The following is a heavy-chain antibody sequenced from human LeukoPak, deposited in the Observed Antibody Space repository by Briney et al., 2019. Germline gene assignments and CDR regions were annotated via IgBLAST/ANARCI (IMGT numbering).Heavy chain of an antibody. V-gene: IGHV3-21*01. Sequence: SGGSLRLSCGASGFTFSDYSMNWVRQAPGKGLAWVASITSAGGYTYYADSVKGRFTISRGNAQNSLFLQMNSLRAEDTAVYFCATSGGFVLPNAITGNWYMDVWGRGTSVTVSS. CDR3: ATSGGFVLPNAITGNWYMDV. CDR2: ITSAGGYT. J-gene: IGHJ6*03. D-gene: IGHD2-2*01. CDR1: GFTFSDYS.